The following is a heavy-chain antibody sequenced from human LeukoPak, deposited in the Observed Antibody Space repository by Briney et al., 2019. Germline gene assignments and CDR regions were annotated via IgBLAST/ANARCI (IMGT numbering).Heavy chain of an antibody. D-gene: IGHD3-22*01. CDR1: GFSFSDYA. V-gene: IGHV3-23*01. CDR2: ITGSGRTK. CDR3: AKESLVVIESYFDN. J-gene: IGHJ4*02. Sequence: GGSLRLSCLVSGFSFSDYAMSWVRRAPGKGLEWVSAITGSGRTKHYTDSVKGRFTMSRDNSKNTLYLQMNSLRDEDTAEYFCAKESLVVIESYFDNWGQGTLVLVSS.